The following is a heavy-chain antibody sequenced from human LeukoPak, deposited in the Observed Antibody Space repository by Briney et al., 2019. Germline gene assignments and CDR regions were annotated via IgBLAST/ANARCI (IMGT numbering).Heavy chain of an antibody. Sequence: PGGSLRLSCAASGFTFSSYWMHWVRQAPGKGLVWVSRINTDGSITSYADSVKGRFTISRDNAKNSLYLQMNSLRAEDTALYYCAEDMGYSWGSYDYWGQGTLVTVSS. CDR2: INTDGSIT. V-gene: IGHV3-74*01. J-gene: IGHJ4*02. CDR1: GFTFSSYW. CDR3: AEDMGYSWGSYDY. D-gene: IGHD5-18*01.